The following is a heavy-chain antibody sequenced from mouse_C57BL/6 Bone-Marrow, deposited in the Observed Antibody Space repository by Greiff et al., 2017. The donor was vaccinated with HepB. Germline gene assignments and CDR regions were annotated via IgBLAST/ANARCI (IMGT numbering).Heavy chain of an antibody. J-gene: IGHJ3*01. CDR3: AIYYDYDLAY. V-gene: IGHV1-81*01. CDR1: GYTFTSYG. Sequence: VQRVESGAELARPGASVKLSCKASGYTFTSYGISWVKQRTGQGLEWIGEIYPRSGNTYYNEKFKGKATLTADKSSSTAYMELRSLTSEDSAVYFCAIYYDYDLAYWGQGTLVTVSA. D-gene: IGHD2-4*01. CDR2: IYPRSGNT.